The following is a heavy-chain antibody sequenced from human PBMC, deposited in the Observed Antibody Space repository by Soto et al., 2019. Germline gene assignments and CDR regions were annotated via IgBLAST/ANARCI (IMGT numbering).Heavy chain of an antibody. V-gene: IGHV1-18*01. CDR2: ISPDNGNT. D-gene: IGHD5-12*01. Sequence: QVQLVQSGGEVKKPGASVKVSCKASGYTFTIYGINWVRQAPGQGLAWMGWISPDNGNTNYAQKLQGRVTMTTDTSTRTAYMELRSLRSDDTAVYYCARALGYSGYAGMDVWGQGTTVTVSS. CDR3: ARALGYSGYAGMDV. J-gene: IGHJ6*02. CDR1: GYTFTIYG.